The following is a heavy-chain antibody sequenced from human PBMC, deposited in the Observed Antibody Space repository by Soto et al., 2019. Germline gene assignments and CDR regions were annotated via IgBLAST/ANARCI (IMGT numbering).Heavy chain of an antibody. D-gene: IGHD6-13*01. CDR2: IFYDGYT. V-gene: IGHV4-39*01. CDR3: ARLQAAVPHY. CDR1: GDSISGSPYF. Sequence: QLQLQESGPGLVMPSETLSLTCTVSGDSISGSPYFWGWIRQPPGKRLEWIGSIFYDGYTLYTPSLRGRVTVSVDTSKNQFSLKLASVAAADTAPYFCARLQAAVPHYWGQGTLVTVSS. J-gene: IGHJ4*02.